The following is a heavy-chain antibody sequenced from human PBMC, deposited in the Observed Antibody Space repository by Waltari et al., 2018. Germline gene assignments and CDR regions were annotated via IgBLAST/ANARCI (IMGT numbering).Heavy chain of an antibody. CDR2: FARMGAIV. CDR1: GFSFSSEA. Sequence: EVQLLQSGGGLIQPGGSLRLSCATSGFSFSSEAMNWVRQAPGKGLKWVSVFARMGAIVYADSVKGRFTISRDISTSTLYLQMNNLRAEDTAIYYCAKEGQLGYFVEWGQGTLVTVSS. J-gene: IGHJ4*02. D-gene: IGHD3-9*01. V-gene: IGHV3-23*01. CDR3: AKEGQLGYFVE.